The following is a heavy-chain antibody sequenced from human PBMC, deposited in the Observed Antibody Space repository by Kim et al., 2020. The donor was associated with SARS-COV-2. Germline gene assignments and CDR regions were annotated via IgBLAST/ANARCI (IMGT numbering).Heavy chain of an antibody. CDR3: AVIYDYANNRFEH. Sequence: SETLSLTCNVSGVSIDRGGYFWTWVRQPPGQALEWLGYIFFTGSTYYNPSLKSRVAMSADPSKSQFSLKLTPVTAADTALYFCAVIYDYANNRFEHWGQGLLVTVSS. D-gene: IGHD3-16*01. J-gene: IGHJ4*02. V-gene: IGHV4-31*03. CDR2: IFFTGST. CDR1: GVSIDRGGYF.